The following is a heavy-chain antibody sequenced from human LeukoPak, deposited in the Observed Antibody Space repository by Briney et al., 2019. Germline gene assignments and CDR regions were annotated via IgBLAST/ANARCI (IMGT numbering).Heavy chain of an antibody. Sequence: ASVKVSCKASGGTFSSYAISWVRQAPGQGLEWMGRIIPILGIANYAQKFQGRVTITADKSTSTAYMELSSLRSEDTAVYYCAREGDVVVVAATPFDYWGQGTLVTVSS. V-gene: IGHV1-69*04. CDR2: IIPILGIA. CDR1: GGTFSSYA. CDR3: AREGDVVVVAATPFDY. J-gene: IGHJ4*02. D-gene: IGHD2-15*01.